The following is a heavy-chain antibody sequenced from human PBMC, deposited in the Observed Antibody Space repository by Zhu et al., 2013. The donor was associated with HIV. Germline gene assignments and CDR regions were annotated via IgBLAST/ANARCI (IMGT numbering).Heavy chain of an antibody. D-gene: IGHD5-12*01. J-gene: IGHJ4*02. V-gene: IGHV1-3*01. Sequence: QVQLVQSGAEVKKPGASVKVSCKASGYTFTSYAMHWVRQAPGQRLEWMGWINAGNGNTKYSQKFQGRVTITRDTSASTAYMELSSLRSEDTAVYYCARARGYSGTLDYWGQGTLVTVSS. CDR2: INAGNGNT. CDR3: ARARGYSGTLDY. CDR1: GYTFTSYA.